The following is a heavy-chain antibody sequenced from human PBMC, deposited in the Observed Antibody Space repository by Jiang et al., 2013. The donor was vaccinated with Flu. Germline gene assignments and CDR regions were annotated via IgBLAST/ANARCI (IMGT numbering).Heavy chain of an antibody. D-gene: IGHD2-15*01. CDR2: ISGSGGIT. CDR1: GFTFSSYA. V-gene: IGHV3-23*01. CDR3: AKSASLVARHGMGV. J-gene: IGHJ6*02. Sequence: QLLESGGGLVQPGGSLRLSCAASGFTFSSYAMSWVRQAPGKGLEWVSAISGSGGITYYADSVKGRFTISRDNSKNTLYLQMNGLRAEDTAVYYCAKSASLVARHGMGVWGQGTTVTVSS.